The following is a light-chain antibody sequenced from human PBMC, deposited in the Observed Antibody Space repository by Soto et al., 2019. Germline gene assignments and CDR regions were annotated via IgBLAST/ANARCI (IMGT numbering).Light chain of an antibody. CDR2: AAS. CDR1: QGISSY. J-gene: IGKJ4*01. V-gene: IGKV1-9*01. Sequence: DIQLTQSPPFLSASVGDRVTITCRASQGISSYLAWYQQKPGKAPKLLIYAASTLQSGVPSRFSGSGSVAELALTISSLQPEDFAPEYCQQRNTYPGLTFGGGTKVEIK. CDR3: QQRNTYPGLT.